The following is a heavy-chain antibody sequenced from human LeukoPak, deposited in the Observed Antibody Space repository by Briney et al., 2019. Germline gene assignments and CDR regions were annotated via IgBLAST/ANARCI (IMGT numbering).Heavy chain of an antibody. CDR3: AGGTYYYDSSGYYYDY. CDR2: INSDGSST. D-gene: IGHD3-22*01. Sequence: GGSLRLSCAASGFTFSSYWMHWVRQAPGKGLVWVSRINSDGSSTSYADSVKGRFTISRDNAKNTLYLQMNSLRAEDTAVYYCAGGTYYYDSSGYYYDYWGQGTLVTVSS. J-gene: IGHJ4*02. CDR1: GFTFSSYW. V-gene: IGHV3-74*01.